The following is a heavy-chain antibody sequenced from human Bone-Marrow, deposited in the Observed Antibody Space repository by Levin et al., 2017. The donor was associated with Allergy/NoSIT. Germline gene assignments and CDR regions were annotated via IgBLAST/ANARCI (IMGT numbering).Heavy chain of an antibody. D-gene: IGHD2/OR15-2a*01. CDR3: ARVTEYCRWGY. Sequence: PGGSLRLSCTVSGGSISSSSYYWGWIRQPPGKGLEWIGSIYYSGSTYYNPSLKSRVTISVDTSKNQFSLKLSSVTAADTAVYYCARVTEYCRWGYWGQGTLVTVSS. J-gene: IGHJ4*02. CDR2: IYYSGST. CDR1: GGSISSSSYY. V-gene: IGHV4-39*07.